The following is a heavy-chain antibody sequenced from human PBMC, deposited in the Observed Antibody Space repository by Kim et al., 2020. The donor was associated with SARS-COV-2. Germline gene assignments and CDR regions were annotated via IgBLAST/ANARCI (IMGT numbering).Heavy chain of an antibody. D-gene: IGHD3-10*01. J-gene: IGHJ4*02. Sequence: YYGEAGKGRITISKDNTKSTQYLQMNGMRAEDTAVYYCAREGVRGVINYWGQGTLVTVSS. CDR3: AREGVRGVINY. V-gene: IGHV3-53*01.